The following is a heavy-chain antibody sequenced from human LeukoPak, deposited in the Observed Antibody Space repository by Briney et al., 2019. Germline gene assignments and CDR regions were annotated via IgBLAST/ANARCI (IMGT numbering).Heavy chain of an antibody. Sequence: SETLSLTCAVYGGSFSGYYWSWIRQPPGKGLEWIGEINHSGSTNYNPSLKSRVTISVDTSKNQFSLKLSSVTAADTAVYYCARRDSYGGNSFDYWGQGTLVTVSS. J-gene: IGHJ4*02. V-gene: IGHV4-34*01. CDR2: INHSGST. CDR1: GGSFSGYY. D-gene: IGHD4-23*01. CDR3: ARRDSYGGNSFDY.